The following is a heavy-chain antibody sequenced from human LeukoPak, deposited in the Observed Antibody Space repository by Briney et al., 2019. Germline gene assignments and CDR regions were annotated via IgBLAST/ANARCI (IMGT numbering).Heavy chain of an antibody. J-gene: IGHJ4*02. CDR3: ARVPEKIAAAGYKIYYFDY. Sequence: GGSLRLSCAASGFTSSSYSMNWVRQAPGKGLEWVSSISSSSSYIYYADSVKGRFTISRDNAKNSLYLQMNSLRAEYTAVYYCARVPEKIAAAGYKIYYFDYWGQGTLVTVSS. CDR1: GFTSSSYS. V-gene: IGHV3-21*01. CDR2: ISSSSSYI. D-gene: IGHD6-13*01.